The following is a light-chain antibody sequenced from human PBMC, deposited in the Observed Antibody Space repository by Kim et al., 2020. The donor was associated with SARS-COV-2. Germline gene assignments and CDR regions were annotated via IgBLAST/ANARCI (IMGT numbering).Light chain of an antibody. Sequence: QSALTQPASVSGSPGQSITISCTGASTDIRSYKYVSWYQHHPGKAPRLMIYEVSNRPSGVSNHFSGSRSGDTASLTISGLQAEDEADYYCSSYTSSSTLEVFGGGTQLTV. V-gene: IGLV2-14*01. CDR1: STDIRSYKY. CDR3: SSYTSSSTLEV. CDR2: EVS. J-gene: IGLJ2*01.